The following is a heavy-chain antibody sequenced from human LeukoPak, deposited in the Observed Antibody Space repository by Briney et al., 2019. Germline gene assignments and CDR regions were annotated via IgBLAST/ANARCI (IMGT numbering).Heavy chain of an antibody. CDR3: ARGYAVEGAFDI. D-gene: IGHD2-2*01. CDR2: INHSGST. V-gene: IGHV4-34*01. Sequence: SETLSLACAVYGGSFSGYYWSWIRQPPGKGLEWIGEINHSGSTNYNPSLKSRVTISVDTSKNQFSLKLSSVTAADTAVYYCARGYAVEGAFDIWGQGTMVTVSS. J-gene: IGHJ3*02. CDR1: GGSFSGYY.